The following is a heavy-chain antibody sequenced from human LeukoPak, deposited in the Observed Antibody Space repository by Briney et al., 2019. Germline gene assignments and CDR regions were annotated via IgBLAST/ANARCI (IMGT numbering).Heavy chain of an antibody. V-gene: IGHV1-2*02. J-gene: IGHJ5*02. CDR1: GYTFTGYY. CDR2: INPNSGGT. Sequence: ASVKVSCKASGYTFTGYYMHWVRQAPGQGLEWMGWINPNSGGTNYAQKFQGRVTMTRDTSFSTAYMELSRLRSDDTAVYYCAREWELLTNWFDPWGQGTLVTVSS. CDR3: AREWELLTNWFDP. D-gene: IGHD1-26*01.